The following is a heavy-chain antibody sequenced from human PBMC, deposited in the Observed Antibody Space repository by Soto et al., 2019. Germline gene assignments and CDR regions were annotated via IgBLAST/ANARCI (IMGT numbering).Heavy chain of an antibody. CDR3: AKDSRWLVRNHNYYGMDV. Sequence: EVQLLESGGGLVQPGGSLRLSCAASGFTFSDYAMSWVRQAPGKGLEWVSTISGSGGTTYYADSVKGRFTISRDNSRDTLYLQMNSLRADDTAVYYCAKDSRWLVRNHNYYGMDVWGQGTTVTVSS. J-gene: IGHJ6*02. CDR1: GFTFSDYA. V-gene: IGHV3-23*01. CDR2: ISGSGGTT. D-gene: IGHD6-19*01.